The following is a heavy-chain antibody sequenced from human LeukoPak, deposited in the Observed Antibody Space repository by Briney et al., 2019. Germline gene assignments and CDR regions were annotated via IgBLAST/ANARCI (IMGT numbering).Heavy chain of an antibody. CDR1: GYTFTNYD. J-gene: IGHJ5*02. CDR3: ARGGEYDILTGYFRFDP. D-gene: IGHD3-9*01. Sequence: ASVKVSCKASGYTFTNYDINWVRQATGQGLEWMGWMNPNSGNTGYAQKFQGRVTITRNTSISTAYMELSSLRSEDTAVYYCARGGEYDILTGYFRFDPWGQGTLVTVSS. V-gene: IGHV1-8*03. CDR2: MNPNSGNT.